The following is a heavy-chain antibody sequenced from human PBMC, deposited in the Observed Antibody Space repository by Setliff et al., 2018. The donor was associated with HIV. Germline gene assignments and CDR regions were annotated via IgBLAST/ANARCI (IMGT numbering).Heavy chain of an antibody. CDR1: NGFFSGYY. J-gene: IGHJ5*02. D-gene: IGHD3-22*01. CDR2: INHSGST. V-gene: IGHV4-34*01. CDR3: AIHGAYYDSSGYSS. Sequence: SETLSLTCAVYNGFFSGYYWTWIRQPPGKGLEWIGEINHSGSTYYNPSLKSRVTISVDTSKNQFSLKLSSVTAADTAVYYCAIHGAYYDSSGYSSWGQGTLVTVSS.